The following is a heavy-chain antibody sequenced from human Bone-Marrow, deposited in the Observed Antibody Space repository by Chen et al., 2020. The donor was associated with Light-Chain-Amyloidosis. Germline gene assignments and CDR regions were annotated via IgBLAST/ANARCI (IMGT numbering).Heavy chain of an antibody. V-gene: IGHV3-74*01. CDR2: SKSYGGST. J-gene: IGHJ6*02. Sequence: EVQLGESGGGLVQPGGSLRLPCAASGFTFSSYWVHWVRQVRGKGLGWGSRSKSYGGSTRYAGSVKGRSTISRDNAKNTLYLKMNSLGAEDTAVYYCAREHPGDYGMDVWGQGTTVTVSS. CDR1: GFTFSSYW. CDR3: AREHPGDYGMDV.